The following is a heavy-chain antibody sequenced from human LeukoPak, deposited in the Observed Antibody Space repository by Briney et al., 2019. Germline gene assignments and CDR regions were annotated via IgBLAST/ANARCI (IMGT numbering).Heavy chain of an antibody. V-gene: IGHV3-23*01. J-gene: IGHJ4*02. CDR2: ISGSGGST. CDR3: AKVSATILRYFDY. CDR1: GFTFSSYA. D-gene: IGHD1-7*01. Sequence: GGSLRLSCAPSGFTFSSYAMSWVREAPGEGLGWVSAISGSGGSTYYADSVKGRFTISRDNSKNTLYLQMNSLRAEDTAVYYCAKVSATILRYFDYWGQGTRVTVSS.